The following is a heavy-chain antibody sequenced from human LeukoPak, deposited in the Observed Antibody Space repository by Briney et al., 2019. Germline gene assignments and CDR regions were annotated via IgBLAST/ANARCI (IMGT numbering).Heavy chain of an antibody. Sequence: QSGGSLRLSCAASGFTFSSYWMHWVRQAPGKGLVWVSRINSDGSSTSYTDSVKGRFTISRDNAKNTLYLQMNSLRAEDTAVYYCAGSSGPNWFDPWGQGTLVTVSS. J-gene: IGHJ5*02. CDR1: GFTFSSYW. CDR3: AGSSGPNWFDP. V-gene: IGHV3-74*01. D-gene: IGHD3-22*01. CDR2: INSDGSST.